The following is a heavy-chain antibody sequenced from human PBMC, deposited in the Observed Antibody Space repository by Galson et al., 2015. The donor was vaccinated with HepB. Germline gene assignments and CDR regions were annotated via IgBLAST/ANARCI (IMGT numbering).Heavy chain of an antibody. D-gene: IGHD2-8*01. CDR1: GFTFSSYG. Sequence: SLRLSCAASGFTFSSYGMHWVRQAPGKGLEWVAVISYDGSNKYYADSVKGRFTISRDNSKNTLYLQMNSLRAEDTAVYYCAKDLGLMVYVNYGMDVWGQGTTVTVSS. CDR2: ISYDGSNK. V-gene: IGHV3-30*18. CDR3: AKDLGLMVYVNYGMDV. J-gene: IGHJ6*02.